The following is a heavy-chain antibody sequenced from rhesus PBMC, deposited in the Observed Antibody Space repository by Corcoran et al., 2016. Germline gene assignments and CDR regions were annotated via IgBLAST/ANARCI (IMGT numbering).Heavy chain of an antibody. CDR3: AREGTGTYFDY. Sequence: EVQLVESGGGLVQPGGSLRLSCAASGFTFSSYWMYWVRQAPGKGLEWVSRISSDGTGTSYADSVKVRFTISRENANNSLYLQMNSLRAEDTAVYYCAREGTGTYFDYWGQGVLVTVSS. CDR1: GFTFSSYW. D-gene: IGHD1-7*02. CDR2: ISSDGTGT. J-gene: IGHJ4*01. V-gene: IGHV3-119*01.